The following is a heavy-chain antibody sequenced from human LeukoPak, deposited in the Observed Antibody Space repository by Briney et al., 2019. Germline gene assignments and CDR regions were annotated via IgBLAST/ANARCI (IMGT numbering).Heavy chain of an antibody. CDR1: GYTFTSYY. V-gene: IGHV1-46*01. D-gene: IGHD1-1*01. CDR3: ARDAGTTGTDDAFDI. Sequence: ASVKVSCKASGYTFTSYYMHWVRQAPGQGLEWMGIINPSGGSTSYAQKFQGRVTMTRDTSISTAYMELSRLRSDDTAVYYCARDAGTTGTDDAFDIWGQGTMVTVSS. CDR2: INPSGGST. J-gene: IGHJ3*02.